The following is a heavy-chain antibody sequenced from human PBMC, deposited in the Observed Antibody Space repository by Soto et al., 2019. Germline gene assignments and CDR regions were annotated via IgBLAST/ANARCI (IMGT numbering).Heavy chain of an antibody. CDR1: GFTFSSYG. CDR2: ISYDGSNK. J-gene: IGHJ5*02. D-gene: IGHD3-3*01. V-gene: IGHV3-30*18. CDR3: AKDYDFWSGGNWFDP. Sequence: QVQLVESGGGVVQPGRSLRISCAASGFTFSSYGMHWVRQAPGKGLEWVAVISYDGSNKYYADSVKGRFTISRDNSKNTLYLQMNSLRAEDTAVYYCAKDYDFWSGGNWFDPWGQGTLVTVSS.